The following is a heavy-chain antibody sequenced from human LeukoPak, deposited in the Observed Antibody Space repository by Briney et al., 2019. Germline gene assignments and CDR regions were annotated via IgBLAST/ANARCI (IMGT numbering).Heavy chain of an antibody. D-gene: IGHD1-1*01. CDR2: IYYSGST. Sequence: SETLSLTCTVSGGSISSSSYYWGWLRQPPGKGLEWIGSIYYSGSTYYNPSLKSRVTISVDTSKNQFSLKLSSVTAADTAVYYCARSTTGRNLYFDYWGQGTLVTVSS. V-gene: IGHV4-39*07. CDR3: ARSTTGRNLYFDY. J-gene: IGHJ4*02. CDR1: GGSISSSSYY.